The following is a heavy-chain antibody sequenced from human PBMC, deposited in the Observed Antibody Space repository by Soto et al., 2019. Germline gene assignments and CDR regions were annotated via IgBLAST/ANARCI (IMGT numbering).Heavy chain of an antibody. D-gene: IGHD2-15*01. CDR2: INPNSGGT. CDR3: ARERQVAGGFRYYGMDV. V-gene: IGHV1-2*04. J-gene: IGHJ6*02. CDR1: GYTFTGYY. Sequence: ASVKVSCKASGYTFTGYYMHWVRQAPGQGLEWMGWINPNSGGTNYAQKFQGWVTMTRDTSISTAYMELSRLRSDDTAVYYCARERQVAGGFRYYGMDVWGQGTTVTVSS.